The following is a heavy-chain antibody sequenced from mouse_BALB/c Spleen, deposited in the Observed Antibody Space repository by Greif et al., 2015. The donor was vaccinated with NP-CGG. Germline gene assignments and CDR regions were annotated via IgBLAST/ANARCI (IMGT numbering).Heavy chain of an antibody. J-gene: IGHJ3*01. D-gene: IGHD2-3*01. CDR2: ISNGGGST. CDR3: ARGIGYSFAY. Sequence: EVMLVESGGGLVQPGGSLKLSCATSGFTFSDYYMYWVRQTPEKRLEWVAYISNGGGSTYYPDTVKGRFTISRDNAKNTLYLQMSRLKSEDTAMYYCARGIGYSFAYWGQGTLVTVSA. V-gene: IGHV5-12*02. CDR1: GFTFSDYY.